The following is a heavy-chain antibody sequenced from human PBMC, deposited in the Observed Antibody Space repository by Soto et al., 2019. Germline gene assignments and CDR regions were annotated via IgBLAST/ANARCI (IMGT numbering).Heavy chain of an antibody. D-gene: IGHD6-13*01. J-gene: IGHJ5*02. CDR2: INHSGST. CDR3: ARGGKGSSPANGFAP. V-gene: IGHV4-34*01. CDR1: GGSFSGYY. Sequence: PSETLSLTCAVYGGSFSGYYWSWIRQPPGKGLEWIGEINHSGSTNYNPSLKSRVTISVDTSKNQFSLKLSSVTAADTAVYYCARGGKGSSPANGFAPWGQGTLVTVPS.